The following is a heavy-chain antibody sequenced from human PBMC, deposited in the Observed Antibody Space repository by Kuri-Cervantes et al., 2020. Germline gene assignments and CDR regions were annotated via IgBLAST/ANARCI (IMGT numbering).Heavy chain of an antibody. CDR1: GGTFSSYA. Sequence: SVKVSCKASGGTFSSYAISWVRQAPGQGLEWMGGIIPIFGTANYAQKFQGRVTITADKSTSTAYMELSSLRSEDTAVYYCASIRHCSSTSCYLYYYYYMDVWGKGTTVTVSS. CDR2: IIPIFGTA. V-gene: IGHV1-69*06. J-gene: IGHJ6*03. D-gene: IGHD2-2*01. CDR3: ASIRHCSSTSCYLYYYYYMDV.